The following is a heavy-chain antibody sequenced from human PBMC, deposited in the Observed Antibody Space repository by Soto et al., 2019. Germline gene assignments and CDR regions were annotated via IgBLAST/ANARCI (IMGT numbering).Heavy chain of an antibody. D-gene: IGHD5-12*01. CDR3: ARDAGYSGYDSHFDY. V-gene: IGHV3-66*01. J-gene: IGHJ4*02. CDR2: IYSGGST. CDR1: GFTVSSNY. Sequence: EVQLVESGGGLVQPGGSLRLSCAASGFTVSSNYMSWVRQAPGKGLEWVSVIYSGGSTYYADSVKGRFTISRDNSKNTLYLQMNSLRAEDTAVYYCARDAGYSGYDSHFDYWGQGTLVTVSS.